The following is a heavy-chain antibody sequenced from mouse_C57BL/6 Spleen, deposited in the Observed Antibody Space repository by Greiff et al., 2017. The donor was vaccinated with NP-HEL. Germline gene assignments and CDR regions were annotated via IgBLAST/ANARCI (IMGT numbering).Heavy chain of an antibody. CDR1: GYTFTSYW. J-gene: IGHJ4*01. D-gene: IGHD2-3*01. CDR2: IYPGSGST. V-gene: IGHV1-55*01. CDR3: ERKYIYDGYYYAMDY. Sequence: QVQLQQPGAELVKPGASVKMSCKASGYTFTSYWITWVKPRPGQGLEWIGDIYPGSGSTNYNEKFKSKATLTVDTSSSTAYMQLSSLTSEDSAVYYCERKYIYDGYYYAMDYWGQGTSVTVSS.